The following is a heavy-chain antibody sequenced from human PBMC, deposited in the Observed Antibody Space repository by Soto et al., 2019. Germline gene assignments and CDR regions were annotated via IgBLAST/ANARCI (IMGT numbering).Heavy chain of an antibody. J-gene: IGHJ6*02. CDR2: INPNSGGT. D-gene: IGHD3-22*01. CDR3: ARDWYYIDSSGYSTTVYYHYYGLDV. V-gene: IGHV1-2*02. CDR1: GYTFTDYY. Sequence: GASVKVSCKASGYTFTDYYIHWVRQAPGQGLEWMGWINPNSGGTRFAEKFQGRVTMTRDTSISTAYMELSRLRFDDTAVYYCARDWYYIDSSGYSTTVYYHYYGLDVWGQGTTVTVSS.